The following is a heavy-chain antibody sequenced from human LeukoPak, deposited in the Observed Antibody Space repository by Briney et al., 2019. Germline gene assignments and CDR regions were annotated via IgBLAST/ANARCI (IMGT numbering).Heavy chain of an antibody. Sequence: GGSLRLSCAAPGFSFSGYWMHWVRQAPGKGLVWVSRINSDGRSTSYAGSVKGRFTISRDNAKNTLYLQMHSLRAEDTAVYYCARAVAGGGSWFDPWGQGTLVTVSS. D-gene: IGHD6-19*01. J-gene: IGHJ5*02. CDR3: ARAVAGGGSWFDP. V-gene: IGHV3-74*01. CDR1: GFSFSGYW. CDR2: INSDGRST.